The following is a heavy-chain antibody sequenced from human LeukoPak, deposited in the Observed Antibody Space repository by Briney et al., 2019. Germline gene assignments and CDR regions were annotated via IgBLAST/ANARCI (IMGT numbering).Heavy chain of an antibody. V-gene: IGHV3-30*02. Sequence: GGSLRLSCAASGFTFSSYGMHWVRQAPGKGLEWMAFIRSDGSDKYYADSVKGRFTISRDNSKNTLYLQMNSLRAEDTAVYYCARILDSAWGELGYWGQGTLVTVSS. J-gene: IGHJ4*02. D-gene: IGHD6-19*01. CDR3: ARILDSAWGELGY. CDR2: IRSDGSDK. CDR1: GFTFSSYG.